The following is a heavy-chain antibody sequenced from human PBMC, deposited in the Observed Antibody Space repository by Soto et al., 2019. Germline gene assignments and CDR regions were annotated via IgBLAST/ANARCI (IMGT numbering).Heavy chain of an antibody. V-gene: IGHV4-30-4*01. J-gene: IGHJ3*01. CDR2: IYYSGST. CDR3: ARAYGLDAFDF. D-gene: IGHD4-17*01. Sequence: SATPSLTCPVAGGSISSGAYYWSWIRQPPGKGLEWIGYIYYSGSTYYNPSLKSRVTISVDTSKNQFSLKLSSVTAADTAVYYCARAYGLDAFDFWCQGTMVT. CDR1: GGSISSGAYY.